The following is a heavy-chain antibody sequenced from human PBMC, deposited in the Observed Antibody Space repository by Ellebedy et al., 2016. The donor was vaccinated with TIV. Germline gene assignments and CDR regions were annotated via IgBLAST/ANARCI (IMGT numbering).Heavy chain of an antibody. CDR3: ARWVGHFDF. CDR1: GGSISSSH. J-gene: IGHJ4*02. Sequence: MPSETLSLTCSVSGGSISSSHWSWIRQSAGEGLEWIGRLYSGGNSNYNPSLQSRVTMSVDTSKNQFSLKLTSVTAADTAVYYCARWVGHFDFWGQGAQVTVSS. CDR2: LYSGGNS. D-gene: IGHD1-26*01. V-gene: IGHV4-4*07.